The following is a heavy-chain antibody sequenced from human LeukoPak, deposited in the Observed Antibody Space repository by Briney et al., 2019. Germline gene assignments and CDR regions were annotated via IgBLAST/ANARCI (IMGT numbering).Heavy chain of an antibody. CDR2: IYYSGST. V-gene: IGHV4-59*01. D-gene: IGHD2-2*01. J-gene: IGHJ4*02. Sequence: SETLSLTCTVSGGSISSYYWSWIRRPPGKGLEWIGYIYYSGSTNYNPSLKSRVTISVDTSKNQFSLKLSSVTAADTAVYYCARGLEDIVVVPAAMYYFDYWGQGTLVTVSS. CDR1: GGSISSYY. CDR3: ARGLEDIVVVPAAMYYFDY.